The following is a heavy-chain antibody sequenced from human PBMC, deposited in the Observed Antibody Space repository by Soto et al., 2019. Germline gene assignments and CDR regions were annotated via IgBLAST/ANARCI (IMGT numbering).Heavy chain of an antibody. CDR2: LYWDDDK. V-gene: IGHV2-5*02. CDR3: ARSAQQYSSGWYPFDS. J-gene: IGHJ4*02. Sequence: QITLKESGPTLVKPTQTLTLTCTFSGFSLSTSGVGVGWIRQPPGKALEWLALLYWDDDKRYSPSLKSRLTITKDTSRNHMVLTMTNMDPVDTATYYCARSAQQYSSGWYPFDSWGQGTLVTVSS. D-gene: IGHD6-19*01. CDR1: GFSLSTSGVG.